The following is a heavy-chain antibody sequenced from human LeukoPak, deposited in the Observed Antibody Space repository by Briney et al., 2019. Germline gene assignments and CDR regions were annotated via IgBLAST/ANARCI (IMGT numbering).Heavy chain of an antibody. D-gene: IGHD2-15*01. J-gene: IGHJ4*02. CDR3: ARGSRSRRSGGRCYYYLDY. CDR1: GYTFTSYD. V-gene: IGHV1-8*01. Sequence: ASAKVSCKASGYTFTSYDINWVRQATGQGLEWMGWMSPNSGNTGYAQKFQGRVTMTRNTSISTAYMELSSLRSEDTAVYYCARGSRSRRSGGRCYYYLDYWGQGTLVTVSS. CDR2: MSPNSGNT.